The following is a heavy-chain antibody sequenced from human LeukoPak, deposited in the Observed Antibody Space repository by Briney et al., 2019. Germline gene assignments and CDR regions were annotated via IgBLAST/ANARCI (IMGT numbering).Heavy chain of an antibody. D-gene: IGHD1-26*01. J-gene: IGHJ4*02. CDR1: GFTFSSYA. Sequence: HPGGSLRLSCAASGFTFSSYAMHWVRQAPGKGLEWVAVISYDGSNKYYADSVKGRFTISRDNSKNTLYLQMNSLRAEDTAVCYCARDEEGGIDYWGQGTLVTVSS. CDR3: ARDEEGGIDY. CDR2: ISYDGSNK. V-gene: IGHV3-30-3*01.